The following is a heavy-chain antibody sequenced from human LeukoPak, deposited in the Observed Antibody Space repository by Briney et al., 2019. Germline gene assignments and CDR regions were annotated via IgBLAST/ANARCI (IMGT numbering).Heavy chain of an antibody. CDR3: ARGRGSNWVFRYYFDY. V-gene: IGHV4-34*01. Sequence: PSETLSLTCAVYGGSFSGYYWSWIRQPPGKGLEWIGEINHSGSTNYNPSLKSRVTISVDTSKNQFSLKLSSVTAADTAVYYCARGRGSNWVFRYYFDYWGQGTLVTVSS. CDR2: INHSGST. D-gene: IGHD7-27*01. J-gene: IGHJ4*02. CDR1: GGSFSGYY.